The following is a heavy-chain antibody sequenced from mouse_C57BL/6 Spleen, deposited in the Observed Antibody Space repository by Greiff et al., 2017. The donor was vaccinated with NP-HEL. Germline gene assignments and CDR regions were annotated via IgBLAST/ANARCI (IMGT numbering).Heavy chain of an antibody. CDR2: ISSGSSTI. V-gene: IGHV5-17*01. J-gene: IGHJ4*01. D-gene: IGHD1-1*01. CDR3: ARESYGSTYYYAMDY. CDR1: GFTFSDYG. Sequence: DVKLVESGGGLVKPGGSLKLSCAASGFTFSDYGMHWVRQAPEKGLEWVAYISSGSSTIYYADTVKGRFTISRDNAKNTLFLQMTSLRSEDTAMYYCARESYGSTYYYAMDYWGQGTSVTVSS.